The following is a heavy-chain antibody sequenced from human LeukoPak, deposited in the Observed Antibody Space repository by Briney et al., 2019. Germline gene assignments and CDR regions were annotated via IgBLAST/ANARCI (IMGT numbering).Heavy chain of an antibody. D-gene: IGHD6-13*01. V-gene: IGHV3-7*03. CDR2: TKPDGSEK. J-gene: IGHJ4*02. CDR3: ARDPPGIAASGTY. CDR1: GFTFRNYW. Sequence: GGSLRLSCAASGFTFRNYWMSWVRQAPGKGLEWVANTKPDGSEKNYVDSVKGRFTISRDNAKNSLYLQMNSLRAEDTAVYYCARDPPGIAASGTYWGQGTLVTVSS.